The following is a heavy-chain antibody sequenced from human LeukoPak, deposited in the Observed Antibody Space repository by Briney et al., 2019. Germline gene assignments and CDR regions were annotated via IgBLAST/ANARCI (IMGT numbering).Heavy chain of an antibody. V-gene: IGHV3-21*01. CDR2: ISSSSSYI. Sequence: GGSLRLSCAASGFTFSSYSMNWVRQAPGKGLEWVSSISSSSSYIYYADSVKGRFTISRDNAKNSLYLQMNSLRAEDTAVYYCARDLSQGYDFWSGYASDAFDIWGQGTLVTVSS. CDR1: GFTFSSYS. D-gene: IGHD3-3*01. J-gene: IGHJ3*02. CDR3: ARDLSQGYDFWSGYASDAFDI.